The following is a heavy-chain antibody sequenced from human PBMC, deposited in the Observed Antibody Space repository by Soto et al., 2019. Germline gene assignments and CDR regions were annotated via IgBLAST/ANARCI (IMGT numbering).Heavy chain of an antibody. Sequence: QVQLQESGPGLVKPSQTLSLTCTVSGGSVSSGGYYWSWVRQHPGKGLEWIGYIHYSGSTYYNPSLESRVTISLDTSKNQFSLRLSSVTAADSAVYYCARDGYIQRNYSYYGLDVWGQGTTVTVTS. CDR3: ARDGYIQRNYSYYGLDV. J-gene: IGHJ6*02. V-gene: IGHV4-31*03. CDR1: GGSVSSGGYY. D-gene: IGHD6-25*01. CDR2: IHYSGST.